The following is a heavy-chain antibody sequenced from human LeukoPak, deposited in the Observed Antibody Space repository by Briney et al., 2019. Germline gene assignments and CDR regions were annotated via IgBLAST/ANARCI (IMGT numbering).Heavy chain of an antibody. CDR2: ISYDGSNK. J-gene: IGHJ4*02. V-gene: IGHV3-30*14. CDR1: GFTFSSYA. D-gene: IGHD5-18*01. Sequence: AGGSLRPSCAASGFTFSSYAMHWVRQAPGKGLEWVAVISYDGSNKYYADSVKGRFTISRDNSKNTLYLQMNSLRAEDTAVYYCACRGYSYRYYFDYWGQGTLVTVSS. CDR3: ACRGYSYRYYFDY.